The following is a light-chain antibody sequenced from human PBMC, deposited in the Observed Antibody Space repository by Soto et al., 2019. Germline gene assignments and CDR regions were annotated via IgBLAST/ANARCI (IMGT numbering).Light chain of an antibody. CDR3: QQYYSTRT. CDR2: WAS. CDR1: QSVLYSSNNKNY. V-gene: IGKV4-1*01. J-gene: IGKJ1*01. Sequence: DIVMTQSPDSLAVSLGERATINCKSSQSVLYSSNNKNYLAWYQQKPGQPPKLLIYWASTRESGVPDRFSGSGSGTAFTLTISSLQAEDVAVDYCQQYYSTRTFGQGTKVEIK.